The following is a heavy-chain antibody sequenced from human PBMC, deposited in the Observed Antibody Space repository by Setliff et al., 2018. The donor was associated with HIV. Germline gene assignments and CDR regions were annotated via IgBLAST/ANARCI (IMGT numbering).Heavy chain of an antibody. CDR3: ARHTSSGWWGDDAFDI. Sequence: PGESLKISCKGSGYSFTSYWIGWVRRMPGKGLEWMGIIYPGGSDTRYSPSFQGQVTISADKSISTAYLQWSSLKASDTAMYYCARHTSSGWWGDDAFDIWGQGTMVT. J-gene: IGHJ3*02. CDR1: GYSFTSYW. V-gene: IGHV5-51*01. CDR2: IYPGGSDT. D-gene: IGHD6-19*01.